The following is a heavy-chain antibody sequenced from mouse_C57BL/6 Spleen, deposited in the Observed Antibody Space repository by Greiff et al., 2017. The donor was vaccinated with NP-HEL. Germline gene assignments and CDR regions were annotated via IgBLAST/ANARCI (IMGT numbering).Heavy chain of an antibody. CDR3: ARHNYGDY. V-gene: IGHV5-6*01. Sequence: EVKLMESGGDLVKPGGSLKLSCAASGFTFSSYGMSWVRQTPDKRLEWVATISSGGSYTYYPDSVKGRFTISRDNAKNTLYLQMRSLKSEDTAMYYCARHNYGDYWGQGTTLTVSS. CDR2: ISSGGSYT. D-gene: IGHD1-1*01. CDR1: GFTFSSYG. J-gene: IGHJ2*01.